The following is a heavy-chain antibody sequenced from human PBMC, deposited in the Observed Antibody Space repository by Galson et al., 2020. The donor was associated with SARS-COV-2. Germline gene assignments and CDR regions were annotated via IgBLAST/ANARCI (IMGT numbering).Heavy chain of an antibody. CDR1: GFTFSNAW. V-gene: IGHV3-15*07. CDR2: IKSKTDGGTT. J-gene: IGHJ6*02. CDR3: TTETTALAYYYYYYGMDV. D-gene: IGHD5-18*01. Sequence: GGSLRLSCAASGFTFSNAWMNWVRQAPGKGLEWVGRIKSKTDGGTTDYAAPVKGRSTISRDDSKNTLYLQMNSLKTEDTAVYYCTTETTALAYYYYYYGMDVWGQGTTVTVSS.